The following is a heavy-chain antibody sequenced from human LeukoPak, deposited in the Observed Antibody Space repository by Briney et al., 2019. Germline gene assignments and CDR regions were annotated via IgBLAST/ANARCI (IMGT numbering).Heavy chain of an antibody. V-gene: IGHV1-69*04. J-gene: IGHJ4*02. D-gene: IGHD3-22*01. Sequence: ASVKVSCKASGGTFSSYAISWVRQAPGQGLEWMGRIIPILGIANYAQKFQGRVTITADKSTSTAYMELSSLRSEDTAVYYCADTYYYDSSGYYFDYWGQGTLVTVSS. CDR1: GGTFSSYA. CDR2: IIPILGIA. CDR3: ADTYYYDSSGYYFDY.